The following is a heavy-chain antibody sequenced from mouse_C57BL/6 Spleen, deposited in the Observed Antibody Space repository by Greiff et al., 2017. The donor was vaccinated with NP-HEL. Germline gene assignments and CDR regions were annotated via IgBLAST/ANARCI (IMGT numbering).Heavy chain of an antibody. CDR1: GYSITSGYY. Sequence: EVQVVESGPGLVKPSQSLSLTCSVTGYSITSGYYWNWIRQFPGNKLEWMGYISYDGSNNYNPSLKNRISITRDTSKNQFFLKLNSVTTEDTATYYCARDRYYGSSPFAYWGQGTLVTVSA. V-gene: IGHV3-6*01. J-gene: IGHJ3*01. CDR2: ISYDGSN. D-gene: IGHD1-1*01. CDR3: ARDRYYGSSPFAY.